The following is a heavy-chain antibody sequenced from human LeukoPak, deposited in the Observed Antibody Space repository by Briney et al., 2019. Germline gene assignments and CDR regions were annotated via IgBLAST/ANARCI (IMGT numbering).Heavy chain of an antibody. Sequence: GGSLRLSCAASGFTFSSYWMHWVRQAPGKGLEWVSAISGSGGSTYYADSVKGRFTISRDNSKNTLYLQMNSLRAEDTAVYYCAKDLLYYDILTGYYHDAFDIWGQGTMVTVSS. CDR1: GFTFSSYW. J-gene: IGHJ3*02. CDR2: ISGSGGST. V-gene: IGHV3-23*01. CDR3: AKDLLYYDILTGYYHDAFDI. D-gene: IGHD3-9*01.